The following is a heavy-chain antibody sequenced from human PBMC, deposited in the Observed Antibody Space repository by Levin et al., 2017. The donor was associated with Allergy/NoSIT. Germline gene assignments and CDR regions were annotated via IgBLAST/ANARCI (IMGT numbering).Heavy chain of an antibody. Sequence: GESLKISCAASGFTFSSYAMSWVRQAPGKGLEWVSAISGSGGSTYYADSVKGRFTISRDNSKNTLYLQMNSLRAEDTAVYYCAKDHIGEQLVQGGFGIDYWGQGTLVTVSS. V-gene: IGHV3-23*01. CDR3: AKDHIGEQLVQGGFGIDY. CDR2: ISGSGGST. D-gene: IGHD6-6*01. CDR1: GFTFSSYA. J-gene: IGHJ4*02.